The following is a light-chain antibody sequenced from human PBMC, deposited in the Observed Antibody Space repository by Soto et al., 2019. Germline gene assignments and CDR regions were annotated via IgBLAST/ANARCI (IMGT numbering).Light chain of an antibody. J-gene: IGKJ5*01. CDR2: DAS. CDR3: QQRSNQIT. CDR1: QSVSSY. Sequence: EIVLTQSPATLSLSPGERATLSCRASQSVSSYLAWYQQKPGQAPRLLIYDASNRATGIPARFSVSGSGTDFTLTISSLEPEDFAVFYCQQRSNQITFGQGTRLEIK. V-gene: IGKV3-11*01.